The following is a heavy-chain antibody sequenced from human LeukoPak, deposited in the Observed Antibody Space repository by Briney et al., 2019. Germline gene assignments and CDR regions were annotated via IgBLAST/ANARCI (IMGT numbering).Heavy chain of an antibody. CDR3: SRDHANTAMLRDYCYGLDV. D-gene: IGHD5-18*01. CDR1: GFTFGDYA. CDR2: IRSKAYGGTT. J-gene: IGHJ6*02. V-gene: IGHV3-49*04. Sequence: GGSLRLSCTASGFTFGDYAMNWVRQAPGEGLEWVGFIRSKAYGGTTEYAASVKGRFTMSRDDSKSIAYLQMNSLKTEDTAVYYCSRDHANTAMLRDYCYGLDVWGQGTTVTVSS.